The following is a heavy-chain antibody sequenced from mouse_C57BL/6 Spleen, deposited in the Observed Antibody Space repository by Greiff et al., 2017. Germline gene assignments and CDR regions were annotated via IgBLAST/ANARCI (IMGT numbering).Heavy chain of an antibody. Sequence: DVKLVESGGGLVQPKGSLKLSCAASGFSFNTYAMNWVRQAPGKGLEWVARIRSKSNNYATYYADSVKDRFTNSRDDSESMLYLQMNNLKTEDTAMYYCVRHASGDYDMDYWGQGTSVTVSS. CDR3: VRHASGDYDMDY. CDR1: GFSFNTYA. J-gene: IGHJ4*01. V-gene: IGHV10-1*01. D-gene: IGHD6-1*01. CDR2: IRSKSNNYAT.